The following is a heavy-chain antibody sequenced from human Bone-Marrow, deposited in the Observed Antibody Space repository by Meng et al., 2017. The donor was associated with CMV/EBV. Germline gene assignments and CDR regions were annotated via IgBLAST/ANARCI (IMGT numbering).Heavy chain of an antibody. Sequence: GESLKISCAASGFTFSSYDMHWVRQATGKGLEWVSAIGTAGDTYYPGSVKGRFTISRNNAKNSLYLQMNSLRAEDTAVYYCARDSGSPEHYYYGMDVWGQGTTVTVSS. D-gene: IGHD1-26*01. CDR1: GFTFSSYD. CDR2: IGTAGDT. CDR3: ARDSGSPEHYYYGMDV. V-gene: IGHV3-13*01. J-gene: IGHJ6*02.